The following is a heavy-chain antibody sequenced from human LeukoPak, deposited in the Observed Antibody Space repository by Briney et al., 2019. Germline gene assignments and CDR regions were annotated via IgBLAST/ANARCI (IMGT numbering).Heavy chain of an antibody. CDR1: GVSISSYY. CDR2: IYTGGSP. V-gene: IGHV4-4*09. D-gene: IGHD6-19*01. CDR3: ARAVAGAYFYY. Sequence: RPSETLSLTCSVSGVSISSYYWSWLPQPPGKGLEGIGYIYTGGSPNYTPPPKSGVTISVDTSNNRFSQKLSAVTAADAAVYYCARAVAGAYFYYWGQGTLVAGSS. J-gene: IGHJ4*02.